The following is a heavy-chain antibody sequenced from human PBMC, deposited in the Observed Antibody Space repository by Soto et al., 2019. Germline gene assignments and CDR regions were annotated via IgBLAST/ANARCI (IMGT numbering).Heavy chain of an antibody. V-gene: IGHV4-39*01. Sequence: SETLSLTCTVAGGSISSSGYYWGWIRQPPGKGLEWIGSIYYSGSTYYNPSLKSRVTISVDTSKNQFSLKLSSVTAADTAVYYCTRQLYSSSWPLNFDYWGQGTLVTVSS. D-gene: IGHD6-13*01. CDR3: TRQLYSSSWPLNFDY. CDR2: IYYSGST. CDR1: GGSISSSGYY. J-gene: IGHJ4*02.